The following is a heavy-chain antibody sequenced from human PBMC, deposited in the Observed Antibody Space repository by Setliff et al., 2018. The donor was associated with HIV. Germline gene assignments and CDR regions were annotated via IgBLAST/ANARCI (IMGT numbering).Heavy chain of an antibody. J-gene: IGHJ2*01. D-gene: IGHD6-13*01. Sequence: ASVKVSCKASGYTFTSYGISWVRQAPGQGLEWMGWINTYNGNTNYAQKVQGRVTMTTDTSTTTAYMELRSLRSDDTAVYYCARDREAGDWYFDLWGRGTLVTVSS. CDR1: GYTFTSYG. CDR2: INTYNGNT. V-gene: IGHV1-18*01. CDR3: ARDREAGDWYFDL.